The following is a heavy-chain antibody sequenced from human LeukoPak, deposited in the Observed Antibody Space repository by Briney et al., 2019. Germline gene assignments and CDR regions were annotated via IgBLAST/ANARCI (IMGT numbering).Heavy chain of an antibody. D-gene: IGHD5-12*01. CDR3: ARELAGYGKLDY. V-gene: IGHV4-61*02. J-gene: IGHJ4*02. CDR2: IYTSGST. CDR1: GGSISSGSYF. Sequence: PSQTLSLTCTVSGGSISSGSYFWSWIRQPAGTGLEWIGRIYTSGSTNYNPSLKSRVTISPDTSKNQFSLKLSSVTAADTAVYYCARELAGYGKLDYWGQGILVPVSS.